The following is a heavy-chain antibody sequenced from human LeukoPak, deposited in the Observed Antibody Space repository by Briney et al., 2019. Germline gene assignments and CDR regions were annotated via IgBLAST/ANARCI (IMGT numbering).Heavy chain of an antibody. CDR1: GFTFCSYE. D-gene: IGHD6-13*01. J-gene: IGHJ1*01. CDR3: ARGGSSWYEYFQH. V-gene: IGHV3-48*03. CDR2: ISSSGSTI. Sequence: EPGGSLRLSCAASGFTFCSYEMNWVRQAPGKGLEWVSYISSSGSTIYYADSVKGRFTISRDNAKNSLYLQMNSLRAEDTAVYYCARGGSSWYEYFQHWGQGTLVTVSS.